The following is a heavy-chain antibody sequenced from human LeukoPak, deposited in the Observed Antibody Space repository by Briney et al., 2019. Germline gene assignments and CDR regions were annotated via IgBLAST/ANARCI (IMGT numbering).Heavy chain of an antibody. CDR1: GFTFSSYA. D-gene: IGHD2-2*02. CDR2: ISGSGGST. CDR3: ARANPEGNIVVVPAAIYFDY. V-gene: IGHV3-23*01. Sequence: PGGSLRLSCAASGFTFSSYAMSWVRQAPEKGLEWVSAISGSGGSTYYADSVKGRFTISRDNSKNTLYLQMNSLRAEDTAVYYCARANPEGNIVVVPAAIYFDYWGQGTLVTVSS. J-gene: IGHJ4*02.